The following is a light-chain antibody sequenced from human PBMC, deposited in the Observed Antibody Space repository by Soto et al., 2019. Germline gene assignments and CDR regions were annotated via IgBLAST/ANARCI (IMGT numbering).Light chain of an antibody. CDR3: PKERNNLLVV. CDR2: EVN. CDR1: SGDVGTYNL. Sequence: QSALTQPASVSGSPGQSITISCTGSSGDVGTYNLVSWYQQHPDKAPKLIIYEVNKRPSGVSDRFSGSESGNAASLTISGLRAEDEADYYCPKERNNLLVVFGGGTKVTAL. V-gene: IGLV2-23*02. J-gene: IGLJ2*01.